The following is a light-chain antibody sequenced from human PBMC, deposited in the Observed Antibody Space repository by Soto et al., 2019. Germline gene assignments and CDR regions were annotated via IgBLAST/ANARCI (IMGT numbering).Light chain of an antibody. Sequence: EIVLTQSPGTLSLSPGERATLSCRASQSVSTSQLAWYQQKPGQAPRLLIFGASSRATGIPDRFRGSGSGTDFTLTISGLQSEDFAIYYCQQYNKWPLITFGQGTRLEIK. J-gene: IGKJ5*01. CDR1: QSVSTSQ. CDR3: QQYNKWPLIT. CDR2: GAS. V-gene: IGKV3-20*01.